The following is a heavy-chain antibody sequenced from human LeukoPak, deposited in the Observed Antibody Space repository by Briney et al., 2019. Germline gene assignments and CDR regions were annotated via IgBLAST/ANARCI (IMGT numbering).Heavy chain of an antibody. J-gene: IGHJ4*02. CDR1: GGSISSSNW. CDR3: ARAFLVGYSPEEYFFDY. Sequence: SGTLSLTCTVSGGSISSSNWWGWVRQPPGKGLECIGEIHHSGTTNYNPSPKSRVTISVDKSKNEFSLKLNSVTAADTAVYYCARAFLVGYSPEEYFFDYWGQGTLVTVSS. CDR2: IHHSGTT. V-gene: IGHV4-4*02. D-gene: IGHD2-15*01.